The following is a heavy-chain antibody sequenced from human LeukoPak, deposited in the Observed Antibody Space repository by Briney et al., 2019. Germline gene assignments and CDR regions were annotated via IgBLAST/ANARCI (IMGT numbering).Heavy chain of an antibody. V-gene: IGHV3-74*03. Sequence: GGSLRLSCAASGFSFSSYWMHWVRQAPGKGLVWVARLSPDGRSALSADSVRGRFTISRDNADNTLYLQLNSLRAEDTAVYYCARVSFCPRCHFDYWGQGTLVTVSS. D-gene: IGHD2/OR15-2a*01. CDR3: ARVSFCPRCHFDY. CDR2: LSPDGRSA. CDR1: GFSFSSYW. J-gene: IGHJ4*02.